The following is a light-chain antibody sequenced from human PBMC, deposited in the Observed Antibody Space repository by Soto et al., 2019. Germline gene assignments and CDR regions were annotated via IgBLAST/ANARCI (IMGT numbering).Light chain of an antibody. CDR1: QSVRSS. CDR3: QQRSNWPPLFT. CDR2: GAS. Sequence: EIVLTQSPATLSLSPGERATLSCRASQSVRSSLAWYQQKPGQAPRLLIYGASNRATGIPARFNGSGSGTDFTLTISSLEPEDFAVYYCQQRSNWPPLFTFGPGTKVDIK. V-gene: IGKV3-11*01. J-gene: IGKJ3*01.